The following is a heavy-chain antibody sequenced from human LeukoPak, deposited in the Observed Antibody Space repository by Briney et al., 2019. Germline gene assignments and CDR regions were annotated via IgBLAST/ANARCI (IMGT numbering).Heavy chain of an antibody. CDR3: AGESTYYDFWSGYYIPNAFDI. CDR2: INGDGSDI. CDR1: GLTFRNYW. V-gene: IGHV3-74*01. Sequence: GGSLRLSSAVSGLTFRNYWMHWVRQAPGKGLVWVSRINGDGSDISYADSVKGRFTISRDNAKNSLYLQMNSLRAEDTAVYYCAGESTYYDFWSGYYIPNAFDIWGQGTMVTVSS. D-gene: IGHD3-3*01. J-gene: IGHJ3*02.